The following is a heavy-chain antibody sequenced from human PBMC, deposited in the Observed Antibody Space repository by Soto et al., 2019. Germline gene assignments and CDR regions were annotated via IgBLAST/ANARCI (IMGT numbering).Heavy chain of an antibody. CDR2: IVVGSGNT. J-gene: IGHJ6*02. Sequence: GASVKVSCKASGFTFTSSAVQWVRQARGQRLEWIGWIVVGSGNTNYAQKFQERDTITRDMSTSTAYMELSSLRSEDTAVYYCAAGEPLDFWSGYYSYYYYGMDVWGQGTTVTVSS. CDR3: AAGEPLDFWSGYYSYYYYGMDV. V-gene: IGHV1-58*01. CDR1: GFTFTSSA. D-gene: IGHD3-3*01.